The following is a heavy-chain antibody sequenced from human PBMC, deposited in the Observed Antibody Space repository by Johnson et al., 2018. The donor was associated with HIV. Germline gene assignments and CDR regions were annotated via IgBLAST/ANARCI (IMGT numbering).Heavy chain of an antibody. CDR3: AREGALGAYDAFDI. Sequence: VQLVESGGGLVQPGRSLRLSCAASGFTFDDYAMHWVRQAPGKGLEWVSGISWNSGSIGYADSVKGRFNISRDISKNTLYLQMNSLRAEDTAVYYCAREGALGAYDAFDIWGQGTMVTVSS. V-gene: IGHV3-9*01. CDR2: ISWNSGSI. CDR1: GFTFDDYA. J-gene: IGHJ3*02. D-gene: IGHD3-10*01.